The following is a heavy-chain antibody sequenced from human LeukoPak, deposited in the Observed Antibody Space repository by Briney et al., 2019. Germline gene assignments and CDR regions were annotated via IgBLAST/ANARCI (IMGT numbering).Heavy chain of an antibody. J-gene: IGHJ6*03. CDR1: GASISSSSYY. CDR2: IYYSGSP. Sequence: SETLSLTCTVSGASISSSSYYWGWIRQPPGKGLEWIGSIYYSGSPYYNPSLKSRVTISVDTSKNHFSLKLSSVTAADTAVYYCARLAGFGARGRNPDINYYYYYMDVWGKGTTVTVSS. V-gene: IGHV4-39*01. D-gene: IGHD3-10*01. CDR3: ARLAGFGARGRNPDINYYYYYMDV.